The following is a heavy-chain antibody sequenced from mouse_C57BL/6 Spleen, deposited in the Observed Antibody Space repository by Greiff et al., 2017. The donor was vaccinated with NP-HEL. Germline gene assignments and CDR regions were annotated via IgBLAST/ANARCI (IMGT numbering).Heavy chain of an antibody. Sequence: EVKVEESGGGLVKPGGSLKLSCAASGFTFSSYAMSWVRQTPEKRLEWVATISDGGSYTYYPDNVKGRFTISRDNAKNNLYLQMSHLKSEDTAMYYCAREGLNYGSSYPWFAYWGQGTLVTVSA. J-gene: IGHJ3*01. V-gene: IGHV5-4*01. CDR2: ISDGGSYT. CDR1: GFTFSSYA. CDR3: AREGLNYGSSYPWFAY. D-gene: IGHD1-1*01.